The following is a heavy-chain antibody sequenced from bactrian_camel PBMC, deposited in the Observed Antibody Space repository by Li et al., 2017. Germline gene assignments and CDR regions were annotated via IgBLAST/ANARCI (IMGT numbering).Heavy chain of an antibody. D-gene: IGHD2*01. J-gene: IGHJ6*01. CDR3: ALEQHSYNPCWARGDFGY. CDR2: LDADLTI. V-gene: IGHV3S26*01. CDR1: GYTSTNFC. Sequence: HVQLVESGGDSVQAGGSLRLSCAFSGYTSTNFCLAWFRQAPGRERERVAQLDADLTIRYDDSVKGRFTISKDNAKNTLYLQMNGLRPEDTAMYYCALEQHSYNPCWARGDFGYWGHGTQVTVS.